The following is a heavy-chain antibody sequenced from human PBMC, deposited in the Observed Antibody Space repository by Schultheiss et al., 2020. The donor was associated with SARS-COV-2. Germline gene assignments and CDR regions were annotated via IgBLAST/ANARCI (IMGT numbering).Heavy chain of an antibody. Sequence: SETLSLTCAVFGESFSGFSWTWIRQSPGKGLEWIGQVSHSGGTHFNPSLKRRLTISIDTSKRQFSLRLTSVTAADTATYYCSRGRTSVIPSPVLGLGPLYFSYYRDVWGKGAAVTVAS. CDR3: SRGRTSVIPSPVLGLGPLYFSYYRDV. CDR1: GESFSGFS. CDR2: VSHSGGT. V-gene: IGHV4-34*01. J-gene: IGHJ6*03. D-gene: IGHD6-19*01.